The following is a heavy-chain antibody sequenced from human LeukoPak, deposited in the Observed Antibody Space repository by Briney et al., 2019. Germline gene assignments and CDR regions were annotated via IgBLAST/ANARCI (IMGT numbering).Heavy chain of an antibody. CDR1: GYTFTGYY. CDR2: INPNSGGT. J-gene: IGHJ4*02. D-gene: IGHD5-18*01. CDR3: ARDGGYSYGSFDY. Sequence: GASVKVSCKASGYTFTGYYMHWVRQAPGQGLEWVGWINPNSGGTNYAQKFQGRVTMTRDTSISTAYMELSRLRSDDTAVYYCARDGGYSYGSFDYWGQGTLVTVSS. V-gene: IGHV1-2*02.